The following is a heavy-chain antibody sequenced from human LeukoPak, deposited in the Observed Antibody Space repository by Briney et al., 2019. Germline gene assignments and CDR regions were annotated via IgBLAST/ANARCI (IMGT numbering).Heavy chain of an antibody. V-gene: IGHV4-39*07. CDR1: GGSISSSSYY. J-gene: IGHJ4*02. D-gene: IGHD2/OR15-2a*01. Sequence: SETLSLTCTVSGGSISSSSYYWGWIRQPPGKGLEWIGSIYYSGSTYYNPSLKSRVTISVDTSKNQFSLKLNSVTAADTAVYYCARDRANIYYWGQGTLVTVSS. CDR2: IYYSGST. CDR3: ARDRANIYY.